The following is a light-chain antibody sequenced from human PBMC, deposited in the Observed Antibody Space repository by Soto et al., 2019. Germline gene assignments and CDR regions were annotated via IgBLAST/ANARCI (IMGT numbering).Light chain of an antibody. J-gene: IGLJ1*01. Sequence: QSVLTQPASVSGSPGQSITISCTGASGDFGNYNYVSWYQQHPGKAPQLLIFGVTNRPSGVSHRFSGSKSGNTASLTISGLQADDGAEYYCNSYTNTNTLPVFGTGTKLTVL. CDR2: GVT. V-gene: IGLV2-14*03. CDR1: SGDFGNYNY. CDR3: NSYTNTNTLPV.